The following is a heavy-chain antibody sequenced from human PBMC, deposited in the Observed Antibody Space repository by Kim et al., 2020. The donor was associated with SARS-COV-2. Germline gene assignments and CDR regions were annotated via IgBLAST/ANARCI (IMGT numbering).Heavy chain of an antibody. CDR3: AKSHSNYVKDAMDV. Sequence: GGSLRLSCAASGFTFSSYAMTWVRQAPGKGLEWVSGIGYSGSGSGTYYADSVKGRFTISRDNSKNTLYLQVNSLRAEDTAVYYCAKSHSNYVKDAMDVWG. V-gene: IGHV3-23*01. D-gene: IGHD4-4*01. CDR1: GFTFSSYA. J-gene: IGHJ6*01. CDR2: IGYSGSGSGT.